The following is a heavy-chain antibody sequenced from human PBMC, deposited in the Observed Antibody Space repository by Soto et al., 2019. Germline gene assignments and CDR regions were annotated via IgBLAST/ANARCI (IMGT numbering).Heavy chain of an antibody. J-gene: IGHJ4*02. CDR2: MTPNSGNT. CDR1: GYSFTSYD. V-gene: IGHV1-8*01. D-gene: IGHD5-18*01. Sequence: SGKVSCNASGYSFTSYDINWVRQATGQGLEWMGWMTPNSGNTAYAQKFQGRVTMTMNTSISTAYMELSSLRSEDAALYNWVKDYTYVLDDWGQGALVTVSS. CDR3: VKDYTYVLDD.